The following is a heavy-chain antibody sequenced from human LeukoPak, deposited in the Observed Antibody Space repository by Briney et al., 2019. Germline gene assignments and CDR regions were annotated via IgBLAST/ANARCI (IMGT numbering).Heavy chain of an antibody. J-gene: IGHJ4*02. D-gene: IGHD6-19*01. CDR2: IYYSGST. V-gene: IGHV4-39*07. CDR3: AREGLIWDSSGPPGY. Sequence: SETLSLTCTVSGGSISSSSYYWGWIRQPPGKGLEWIGSIYYSGSTYYNPSLKSRVTISVDTSKNQFSLKLSSVTAADTAVYYCAREGLIWDSSGPPGYWGQGTLVTVSS. CDR1: GGSISSSSYY.